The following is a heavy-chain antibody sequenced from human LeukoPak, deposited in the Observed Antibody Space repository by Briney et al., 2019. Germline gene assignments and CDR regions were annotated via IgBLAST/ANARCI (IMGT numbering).Heavy chain of an antibody. CDR3: ARERGYSAYDAWSIDP. V-gene: IGHV1-46*01. Sequence: ASVKVSCKASGYSFTSYYMHWVRLAPGPGLEWMGIINPSGGSTIYAQEFQGRVTLTRDTSKTTVYLEVSSLRSEDTAGYFCARERGYSAYDAWSIDPWGQGTLVTVSS. CDR1: GYSFTSYY. J-gene: IGHJ5*02. CDR2: INPSGGST. D-gene: IGHD5-12*01.